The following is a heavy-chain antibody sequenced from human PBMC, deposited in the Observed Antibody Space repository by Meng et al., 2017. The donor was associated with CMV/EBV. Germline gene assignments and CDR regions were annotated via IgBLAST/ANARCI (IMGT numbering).Heavy chain of an antibody. CDR1: GYTFTSHY. J-gene: IGHJ4*02. D-gene: IGHD1-26*01. Sequence: ASVKVSCKASGYTFTSHYMQWVRQAPGQGIEWTGIINPSGGSTSYAQKFQGRVTMTRDTSTSTVYMELSSPRSEDTAVYYCARGTLSGSSPAVFDYWGQGTLVTVSS. V-gene: IGHV1-46*01. CDR2: INPSGGST. CDR3: ARGTLSGSSPAVFDY.